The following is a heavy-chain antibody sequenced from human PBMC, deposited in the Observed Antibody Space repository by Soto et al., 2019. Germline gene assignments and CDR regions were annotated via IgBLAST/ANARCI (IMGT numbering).Heavy chain of an antibody. Sequence: SVKVSCKASCDTFSNCGMTWGRQAPGKPLEWLGWISLYSDGTNYAQKSQGRVSMPTDTSKTTAYMELRSLRYDDTAVYYCARVVPGAEAWFGPWGQGTLVTVSS. V-gene: IGHV1-18*01. CDR1: CDTFSNCG. CDR3: ARVVPGAEAWFGP. J-gene: IGHJ5*02. D-gene: IGHD2-2*01. CDR2: ISLYSDGT.